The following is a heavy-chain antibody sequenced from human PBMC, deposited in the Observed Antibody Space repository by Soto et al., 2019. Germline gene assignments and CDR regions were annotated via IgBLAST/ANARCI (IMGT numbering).Heavy chain of an antibody. D-gene: IGHD3-3*01. CDR1: GGTFSSYA. V-gene: IGHV1-69*06. J-gene: IGHJ2*01. Sequence: QVQLVQSGAEVKKPGSSVKVSCKASGGTFSSYAISWVRQAPGQGLEWMGGIIPIFGTANYAQKFQGRVTITADKSTSTAYMELSSLRSEDTAVYYCARGYDFWSGYPKSYWYFDLWGRGTLVTV. CDR3: ARGYDFWSGYPKSYWYFDL. CDR2: IIPIFGTA.